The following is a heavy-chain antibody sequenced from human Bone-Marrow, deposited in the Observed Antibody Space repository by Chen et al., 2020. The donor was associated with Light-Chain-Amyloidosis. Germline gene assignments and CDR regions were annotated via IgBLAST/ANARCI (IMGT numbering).Heavy chain of an antibody. CDR3: ARVWVGDGYNLWYFDL. CDR2: IIPILGIA. J-gene: IGHJ2*01. V-gene: IGHV1-69*04. Sequence: VQLVQSGAEVKKPGSSVQVSCKASGGTFSSYAISWVRQAPGQGLEWMGRIIPILGIANYAQKFQGRVTITADKSTSTAYMELSSLRSEDTAVYYCARVWVGDGYNLWYFDLWGRGTLVTVSS. CDR1: GGTFSSYA. D-gene: IGHD5-12*01.